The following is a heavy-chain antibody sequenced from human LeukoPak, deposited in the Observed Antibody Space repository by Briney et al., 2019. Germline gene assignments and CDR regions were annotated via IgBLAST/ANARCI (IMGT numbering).Heavy chain of an antibody. CDR2: ISAYNGNT. Sequence: SVYAACNAASYTLNSPAIKGVCRDTRQGQEWMGWISAYNGNTNYTQKRRGRVYMTTDTSTSKDYMELRSLRSDDTAVYYCARDQGSGIYGFDYWGQGTLVTVSS. CDR3: ARDQGSGIYGFDY. CDR1: SYTLNSPA. V-gene: IGHV1-18*01. D-gene: IGHD1-26*01. J-gene: IGHJ4*02.